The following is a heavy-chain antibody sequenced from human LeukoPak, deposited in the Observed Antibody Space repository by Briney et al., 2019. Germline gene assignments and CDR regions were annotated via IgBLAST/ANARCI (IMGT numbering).Heavy chain of an antibody. Sequence: ASVKVSCTASGYTFTSYGIGWVRPAPGQGLAWMGWISAYNGNTNYAQKLQGRVTMTTDTSTSTAYKELRSLRSDDTAVYYCARDRPGIAVAGTWAPYYYGMDVWGQGTTVTVSS. CDR3: ARDRPGIAVAGTWAPYYYGMDV. CDR1: GYTFTSYG. D-gene: IGHD6-19*01. CDR2: ISAYNGNT. V-gene: IGHV1-18*01. J-gene: IGHJ6*02.